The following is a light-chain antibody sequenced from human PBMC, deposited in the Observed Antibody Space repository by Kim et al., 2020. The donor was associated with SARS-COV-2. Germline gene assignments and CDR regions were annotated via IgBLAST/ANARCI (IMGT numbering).Light chain of an antibody. CDR1: QSVSSS. V-gene: IGKV3-15*01. J-gene: IGKJ1*01. Sequence: EIVMTQSPATLSVSPGERATLSCRASQSVSSSLAWYQQKPGQAPRLLIYGASSRATGIPARFSGSGSGTEFTLTISSLQSEDFAVYYCQQYNDWSPGAFGQGTKVDIK. CDR3: QQYNDWSPGA. CDR2: GAS.